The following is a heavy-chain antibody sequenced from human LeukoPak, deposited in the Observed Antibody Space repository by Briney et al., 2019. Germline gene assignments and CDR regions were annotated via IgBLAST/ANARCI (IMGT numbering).Heavy chain of an antibody. CDR1: GGTFTGYA. J-gene: IGHJ6*02. V-gene: IGHV1-69*06. CDR3: ASAVAGPGGTYYYYGMDV. CDR2: INPIFGTA. D-gene: IGHD6-19*01. Sequence: SVKVSCKASGGTFTGYAISWVRQAPGQGLEWMGGINPIFGTANYAQKFQGRVTITADKSTSTAYMELSSLRSEDTAVYYCASAVAGPGGTYYYYGMDVWGQGTTVTVSS.